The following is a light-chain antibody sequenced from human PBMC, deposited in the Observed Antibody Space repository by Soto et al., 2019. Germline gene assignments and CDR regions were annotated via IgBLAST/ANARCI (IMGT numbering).Light chain of an antibody. CDR3: QSYDSSLSGRYV. Sequence: QSVLTQPPSVSGAPGQRVTISCTGSSSNIGAGYDVHWYQQFPGTAPKLLIYGNSNRPSGVPDRFSGSKSGTSASLAITGLQAEDEADYYCQSYDSSLSGRYVFGTGTQLTVL. V-gene: IGLV1-40*01. J-gene: IGLJ1*01. CDR1: SSNIGAGYD. CDR2: GNS.